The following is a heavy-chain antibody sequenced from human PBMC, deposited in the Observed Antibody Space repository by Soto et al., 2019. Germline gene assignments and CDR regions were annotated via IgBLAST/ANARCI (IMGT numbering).Heavy chain of an antibody. D-gene: IGHD3-10*01. CDR2: INPGNGNT. V-gene: IGHV1-3*01. Sequence: VKVSCKASGYTFSNFAMHWVRQAPGQRLEWMGWINPGNGNTKYSQTFQGRVTITRDTSASTAYMELSSLRSEDTAVYYCARAVARGVKTIYYYYGMDVGGQGTTVTVSS. J-gene: IGHJ6*02. CDR1: GYTFSNFA. CDR3: ARAVARGVKTIYYYYGMDV.